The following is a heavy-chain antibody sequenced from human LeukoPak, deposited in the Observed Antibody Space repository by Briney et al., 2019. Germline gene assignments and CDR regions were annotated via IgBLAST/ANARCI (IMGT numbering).Heavy chain of an antibody. CDR2: ISGSGGST. Sequence: PGGSLRLSCAASGFTFSSYAMSWVRQAPGKGLEWVSAISGSGGSTYYADSVKGRFTISRDNSKNTLYLQMNSLRAEDTAIYYCAKAKNYYGSGRYPDYWGQGTLVTVSS. J-gene: IGHJ4*02. D-gene: IGHD3-10*01. V-gene: IGHV3-23*01. CDR1: GFTFSSYA. CDR3: AKAKNYYGSGRYPDY.